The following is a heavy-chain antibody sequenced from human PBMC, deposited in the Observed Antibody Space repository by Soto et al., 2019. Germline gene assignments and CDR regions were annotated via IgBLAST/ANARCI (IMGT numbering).Heavy chain of an antibody. CDR1: GFTFSSYS. V-gene: IGHV3-48*01. D-gene: IGHD3-16*01. Sequence: EVQLVESGGGLVQPGGSLRLSCAASGFTFSSYSMNWVRQAPGKGLEGVSYISSSSSTIYYADSVKGRVTISRDNAKNSQRLQKNSLRAEDTAVYCRGKGRGLHWGGGLDYWGQGTLVTVSS. CDR2: ISSSSSTI. CDR3: GKGRGLHWGGGLDY. J-gene: IGHJ4*02.